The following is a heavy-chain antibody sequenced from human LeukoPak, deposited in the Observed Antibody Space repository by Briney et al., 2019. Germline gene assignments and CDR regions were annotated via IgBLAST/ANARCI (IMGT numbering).Heavy chain of an antibody. D-gene: IGHD6-25*01. V-gene: IGHV4-59*08. J-gene: IGHJ6*02. Sequence: SETLSLTCTVSGGSISSYYWTWIRQPPGKGLEWIGYIHYSGSTNYNPSLKSRVTISVDTSKKQFSLKLSSVTAADTAVYYCATSITAAVDSGMDVWGQGTTVTVSS. CDR2: IHYSGST. CDR1: GGSISSYY. CDR3: ATSITAAVDSGMDV.